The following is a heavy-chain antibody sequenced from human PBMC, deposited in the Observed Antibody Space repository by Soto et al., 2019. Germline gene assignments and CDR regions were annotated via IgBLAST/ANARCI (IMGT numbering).Heavy chain of an antibody. V-gene: IGHV3-74*01. CDR3: AMYSVADCRDLHAI. J-gene: IGHJ6*01. CDR2: IKSDGSAT. D-gene: IGHD2-21*02. CDR1: GFTLSSYW. Sequence: GGSLRLSCAASGFTLSSYWMHWVRQAPGKGLVWVSRIKSDGSATNYADSVKGRLTISRDSAKNTLYLQMNSLRAEDTAVYYCAMYSVADCRDLHAIWRQGTTVPGSS.